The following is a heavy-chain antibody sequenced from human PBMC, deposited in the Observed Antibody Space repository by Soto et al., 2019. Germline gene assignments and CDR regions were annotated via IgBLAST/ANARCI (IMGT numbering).Heavy chain of an antibody. CDR1: EFTFSSYA. CDR2: ISDSGGST. Sequence: EVPLLESGGGLVQPGGSLRLSCVASEFTFSSYAMSWFRQAPVEGLEWVSTISDSGGSTYYADSVKGRFTISRETSKNALDLQMSSLRAEDTAVYYCAKLSAREYVDKIDYWCQGTLVTVSS. CDR3: AKLSAREYVDKIDY. D-gene: IGHD3-16*01. J-gene: IGHJ4*02. V-gene: IGHV3-23*01.